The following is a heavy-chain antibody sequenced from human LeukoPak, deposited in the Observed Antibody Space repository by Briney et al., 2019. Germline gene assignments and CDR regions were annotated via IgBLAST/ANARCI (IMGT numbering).Heavy chain of an antibody. J-gene: IGHJ4*02. CDR1: GFTFSNYW. CDR2: IKSDGSST. V-gene: IGHV3-74*01. CDR3: ARGISGATTFDS. D-gene: IGHD1-26*01. Sequence: GGSLRLSCAASGFTFSNYWMHWVRQGPGKGLVWVSRIKSDGSSTLYAGSVKGRFTISRDNAKNTLYLQMNSLRAEDTAVYYCARGISGATTFDSWGQGTLVTVSS.